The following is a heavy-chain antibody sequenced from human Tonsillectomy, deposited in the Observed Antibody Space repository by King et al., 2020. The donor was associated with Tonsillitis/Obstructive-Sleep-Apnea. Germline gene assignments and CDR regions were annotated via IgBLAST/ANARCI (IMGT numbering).Heavy chain of an antibody. V-gene: IGHV4-34*01. CDR1: GGSFSGYY. Sequence: VQLQQWGAGLLKPSETLSLTCAVYGGSFSGYYWSWIRQPPGKGLEWIGEINHNESTNYNPSLKSRVTISVDTSKNQFSLKLTSVTAADTTVYYCARYVTTGAFDIWGQGTMVTVSS. J-gene: IGHJ3*02. CDR3: ARYVTTGAFDI. CDR2: INHNEST. D-gene: IGHD4-17*01.